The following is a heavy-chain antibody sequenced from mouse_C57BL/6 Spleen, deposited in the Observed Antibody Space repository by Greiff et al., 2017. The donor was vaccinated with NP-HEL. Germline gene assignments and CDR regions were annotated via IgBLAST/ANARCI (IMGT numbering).Heavy chain of an antibody. CDR3: ARRDSSGPYYAMDY. Sequence: EVQLQQSGPELVKPGASVKISCKASGYSFTDYNMNWVKQSHGKSLEWIGVINPNYGTTSYNQKFKGKATLTVDQSSRTAYMQLNSLTSEDSAVYYCARRDSSGPYYAMDYGGQGTSVTVSS. CDR2: INPNYGTT. J-gene: IGHJ4*01. V-gene: IGHV1-39*01. D-gene: IGHD3-2*02. CDR1: GYSFTDYN.